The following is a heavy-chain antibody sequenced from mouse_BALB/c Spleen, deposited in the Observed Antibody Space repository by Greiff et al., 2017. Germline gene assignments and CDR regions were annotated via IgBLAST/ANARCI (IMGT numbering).Heavy chain of an antibody. Sequence: VQLQQSGPGLVKPSQSLSLTCTVTGYSITSDYAWNWIRQFPGNKLEWMGYISYSGSTSYNPSLKSRISITRDTSKNQFFLQLNSVTTEDTATYYCARFYYGSSYYAMDYWGQGTSVTVSS. CDR2: ISYSGST. D-gene: IGHD1-1*01. J-gene: IGHJ4*01. V-gene: IGHV3-2*02. CDR3: ARFYYGSSYYAMDY. CDR1: GYSITSDYA.